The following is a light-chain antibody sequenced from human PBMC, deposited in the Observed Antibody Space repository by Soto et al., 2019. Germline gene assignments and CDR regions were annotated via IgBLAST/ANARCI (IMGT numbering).Light chain of an antibody. V-gene: IGKV1-5*01. CDR2: DAS. J-gene: IGKJ1*01. Sequence: PPALSASVGDRVTITCRASQSVNTRLAWYQQKPGKAPKLLIHDASSLQTGVPSRFSGSGSGTEFTLTISSLQPDDFATYYCQQYQSYSETFGHGTKVEIK. CDR3: QQYQSYSET. CDR1: QSVNTR.